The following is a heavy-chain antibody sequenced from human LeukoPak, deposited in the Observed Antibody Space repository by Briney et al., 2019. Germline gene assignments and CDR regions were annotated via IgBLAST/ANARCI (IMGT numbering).Heavy chain of an antibody. CDR3: ARSWGAIPPFDY. CDR1: GFTFSSYS. Sequence: PGGSLRLSCAASGFTFSSYSMNWVRQAPGKGLEWVSSISSSSSYIYYADSVKGRFTISRDNAKNSLYLQMNSLRAEDTAVYYCARSWGAIPPFDYWGQGTLVTVSS. CDR2: ISSSSSYI. D-gene: IGHD3-10*01. V-gene: IGHV3-21*01. J-gene: IGHJ4*02.